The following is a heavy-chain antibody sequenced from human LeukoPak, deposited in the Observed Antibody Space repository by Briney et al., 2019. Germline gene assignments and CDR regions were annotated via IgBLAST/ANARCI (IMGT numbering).Heavy chain of an antibody. CDR3: ARAKGKGYNYDY. CDR1: GGSISSYY. J-gene: IGHJ4*02. CDR2: IYYSGST. Sequence: SETLSLTCTVSGGSISSYYWSWTRQPPGKGLEWIGYIYYSGSTNYNPSLKSRVTISVDTSKNQFSLKLSSVTAADTAVYYCARAKGKGYNYDYWGQGTLVTVSS. V-gene: IGHV4-59*01. D-gene: IGHD5-24*01.